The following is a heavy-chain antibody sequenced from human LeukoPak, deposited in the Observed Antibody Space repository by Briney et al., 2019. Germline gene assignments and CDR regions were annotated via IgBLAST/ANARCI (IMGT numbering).Heavy chain of an antibody. Sequence: GGSLRLSCAASGFTFSSYSMNWVRQAPGKGLEWVSSISSSSSYIYYADSVKGRFTISRDNAKNSLYLQMNSLRAEDTAVYYCARDRARGYGMDVWGQGTTVTVSS. CDR1: GFTFSSYS. V-gene: IGHV3-21*01. CDR3: ARDRARGYGMDV. CDR2: ISSSSSYI. J-gene: IGHJ6*02.